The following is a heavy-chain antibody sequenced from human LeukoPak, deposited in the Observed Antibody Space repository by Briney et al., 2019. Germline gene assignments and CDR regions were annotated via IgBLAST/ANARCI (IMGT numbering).Heavy chain of an antibody. V-gene: IGHV3-30*18. CDR3: AKELTRPNRPVAGLNY. J-gene: IGHJ4*02. CDR1: GFTFSAYG. CDR2: ISYDGSNK. Sequence: GKSLRLSCAASGFTFSAYGMHWVRAAPGKGLEWVAIISYDGSNKYYPDSVKGRFTISRDDSKNTLYLQINSLRTEDTAVYYCAKELTRPNRPVAGLNYWGQGTLVTVSS. D-gene: IGHD6-19*01.